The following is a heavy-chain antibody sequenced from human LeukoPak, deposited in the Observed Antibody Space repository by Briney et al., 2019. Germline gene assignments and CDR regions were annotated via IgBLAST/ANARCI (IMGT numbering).Heavy chain of an antibody. CDR2: IYTSGST. CDR1: GGSISSYY. V-gene: IGHV4-4*07. CDR3: ARQDSSGYDDAFDI. D-gene: IGHD3-22*01. J-gene: IGHJ3*02. Sequence: TSETLSLTCTVSGGSISSYYWSWIRQPAGKGLEWIGRIYTSGSTNYNPSLKSRVTMSVDTSKNQFSLKLSSVTAGDTAVYYCARQDSSGYDDAFDIWGQGTMVTVSS.